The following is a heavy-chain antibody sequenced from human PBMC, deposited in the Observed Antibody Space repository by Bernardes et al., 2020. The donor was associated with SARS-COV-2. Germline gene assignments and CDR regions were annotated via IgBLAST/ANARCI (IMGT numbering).Heavy chain of an antibody. CDR2: IYYSGST. CDR1: GGSISSSSYY. Sequence: ETLSLTCTVSGGSISSSSYYWGWIRQPPGKGLEWIGSIYYSGSTYYNPSLKSRVTISVDTSKNQFSLKLSSVTAADTAVYYCARGGSRATWIQLWFSPPFDYWGQGTLVTVSS. D-gene: IGHD5-18*01. J-gene: IGHJ4*02. V-gene: IGHV4-39*01. CDR3: ARGGSRATWIQLWFSPPFDY.